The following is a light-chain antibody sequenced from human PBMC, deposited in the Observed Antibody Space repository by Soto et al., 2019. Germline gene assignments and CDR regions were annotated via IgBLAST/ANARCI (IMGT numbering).Light chain of an antibody. J-gene: IGKJ1*01. CDR1: QTVSKY. CDR3: QQSYSSPPT. CDR2: AAS. V-gene: IGKV1-39*01. Sequence: DVQMTQSPSSLSASVGDRVTITCRTSQTVSKYLSWYLQKPGRAPKLLIYAASTLQSGVPSRFSASGSETDFTLTISSPKPEEFATYYCQQSYSSPPTFDTGTKVETK.